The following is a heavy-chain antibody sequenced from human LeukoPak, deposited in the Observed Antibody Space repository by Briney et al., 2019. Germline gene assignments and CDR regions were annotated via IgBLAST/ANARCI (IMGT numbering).Heavy chain of an antibody. CDR2: ISGSGDST. V-gene: IGHV3-23*01. CDR1: GFTFSSYA. Sequence: GGSLRLSCAASGFTFSSYAMSWVRQAPGRGLEWVSDISGSGDSTYYGDSVKGRFTISRDNSKNTLYLQMNRLRAEDTAVYYYAKTRPLDSSSWSHGDYWGQGTLVTVSS. CDR3: AKTRPLDSSSWSHGDY. J-gene: IGHJ4*02. D-gene: IGHD6-13*01.